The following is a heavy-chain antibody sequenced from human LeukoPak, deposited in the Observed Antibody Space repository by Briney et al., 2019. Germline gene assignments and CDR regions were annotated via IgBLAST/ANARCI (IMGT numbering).Heavy chain of an antibody. CDR2: IYYSGYT. J-gene: IGHJ6*03. CDR3: ARRARYVWGSYYYYYYMDV. Sequence: SETLSLTCTVSGGSISSYYWSWIRQPPGKGLEWIGYIYYSGYTNYNPSLKSRVTISVDTSKNQFSLKLSSVTAADTAVYYCARRARYVWGSYYYYYYMDVWGKGTTVTISS. D-gene: IGHD3-16*01. V-gene: IGHV4-59*12. CDR1: GGSISSYY.